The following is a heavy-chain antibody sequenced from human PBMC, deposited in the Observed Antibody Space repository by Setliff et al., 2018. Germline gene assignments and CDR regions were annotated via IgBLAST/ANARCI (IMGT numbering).Heavy chain of an antibody. D-gene: IGHD6-6*01. CDR1: GATFSSYG. V-gene: IGHV1-69*05. Sequence: SVKVSCKASGATFSSYGISWVRQAPGQGXXXXXGXXXXXXXXXXXXXXXXXLXXITDESTNTAFMQLSSLRSDDTAVYYCVREGVDRRSSTDYRYYMDVWGKGTTVTVSS. CDR3: VREGVDRRSSTDYRYYMDV. CDR2: XXXXXXXX. J-gene: IGHJ6*03.